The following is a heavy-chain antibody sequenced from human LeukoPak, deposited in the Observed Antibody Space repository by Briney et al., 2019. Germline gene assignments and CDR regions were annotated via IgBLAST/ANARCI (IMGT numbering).Heavy chain of an antibody. D-gene: IGHD3-22*01. CDR1: GFTFSSYW. Sequence: GGSLRLSCAASGFTFSSYWMSWVRQAPGKGLEWVANMNQDGSEKYYVDSVKGRFTISRDNAKNSLYLQMNSLRAEDTAVYYCARIRVKVVVITRGYYFDYWGQGTLVTVSS. V-gene: IGHV3-7*01. CDR3: ARIRVKVVVITRGYYFDY. J-gene: IGHJ4*02. CDR2: MNQDGSEK.